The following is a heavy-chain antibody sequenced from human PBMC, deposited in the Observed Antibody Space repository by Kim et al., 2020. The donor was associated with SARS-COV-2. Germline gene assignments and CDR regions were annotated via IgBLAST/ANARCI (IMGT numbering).Heavy chain of an antibody. J-gene: IGHJ6*02. Sequence: GGSLRLSCAASGFTVSSNYMNWVRQAPGKGLEWVSVIYSGGSTYYADSVKGRFTISRDNSKNTLYLQMNSLRAEDTAVYYCARGEYSYGYYYYGMDVWGQGTTVTVSS. CDR3: ARGEYSYGYYYYGMDV. V-gene: IGHV3-53*01. CDR2: IYSGGST. CDR1: GFTVSSNY. D-gene: IGHD5-18*01.